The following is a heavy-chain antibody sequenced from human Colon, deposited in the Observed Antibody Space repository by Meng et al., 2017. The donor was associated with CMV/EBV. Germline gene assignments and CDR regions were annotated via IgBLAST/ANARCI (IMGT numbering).Heavy chain of an antibody. D-gene: IGHD5-24*01. CDR3: ARGRFFDH. CDR2: INPNSGGT. Sequence: ASVKVSCKASGYTFTGYYMYWVRQAPGQGLEWMGWINPNSGGTKYEQKFQGRVTISRDNAKSSLFLQLDSLRAEDTAVYYCARGRFFDHWGQGTLVTVSS. V-gene: IGHV1-2*02. CDR1: GYTFTGYY. J-gene: IGHJ4*02.